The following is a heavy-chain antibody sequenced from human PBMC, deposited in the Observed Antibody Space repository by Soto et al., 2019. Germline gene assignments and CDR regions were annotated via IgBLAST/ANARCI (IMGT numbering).Heavy chain of an antibody. Sequence: EVQLVESGGGLVQPGESLRLSCVASGFALSNYWINWVRQAPGKGLEWVANIKQDGSEKNYVDSVKGRFTISRDNARNLMYLQMISLRAEDTAAYYCATETSTWGCWGQGTLVTV. CDR2: IKQDGSEK. D-gene: IGHD7-27*01. CDR3: ATETSTWGC. J-gene: IGHJ4*02. CDR1: GFALSNYW. V-gene: IGHV3-7*05.